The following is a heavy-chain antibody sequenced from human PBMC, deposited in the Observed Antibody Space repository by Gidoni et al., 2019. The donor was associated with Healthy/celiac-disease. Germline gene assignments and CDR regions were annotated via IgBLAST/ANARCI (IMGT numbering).Heavy chain of an antibody. CDR2: IYYSGST. Sequence: QVQLQESGPGLVKPSETLSLTCTVSVGSISSYYWSWIRQPPGKGLEWIGYIYYSGSTNYNPSLKSRVTISVDTSKNQFSLKLSSVTAADTAVYYCARHGYGDDYIDYWGQGTLVTVSS. J-gene: IGHJ4*02. V-gene: IGHV4-59*08. CDR3: ARHGYGDDYIDY. D-gene: IGHD4-17*01. CDR1: VGSISSYY.